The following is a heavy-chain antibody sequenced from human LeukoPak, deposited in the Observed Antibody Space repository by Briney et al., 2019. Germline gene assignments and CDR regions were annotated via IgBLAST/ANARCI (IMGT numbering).Heavy chain of an antibody. CDR3: VTVRGRARVGYFDY. CDR2: INKDGSVT. CDR1: GFTFSISW. J-gene: IGHJ4*02. V-gene: IGHV3-74*01. Sequence: GGSLRLSCAASGFTFSISWIHWVRQAPGKGLVWVSRINKDGSVTDYAESVKGRFSISRDNAKNTLYLQMNSLRVEDTAIYYFVTVRGRARVGYFDYWGQGALVTVSS. D-gene: IGHD2-15*01.